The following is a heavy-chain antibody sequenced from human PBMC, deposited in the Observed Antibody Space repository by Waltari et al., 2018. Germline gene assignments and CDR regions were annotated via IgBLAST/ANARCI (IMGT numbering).Heavy chain of an antibody. CDR3: AGGIKGYFDY. CDR1: GFTFSDFE. J-gene: IGHJ4*02. V-gene: IGHV3-48*03. CDR2: LSGSAMTM. D-gene: IGHD1-20*01. Sequence: EVQLVQSGGGLVQPGGSLRLSCEASGFTFSDFELNWVRQAPGKGLEWVSYLSGSAMTMYYADSVKGLFSISRDIAKKSFYLQMNSLSVEDTAVYYCAGGIKGYFDYWGQGNLVSVSS.